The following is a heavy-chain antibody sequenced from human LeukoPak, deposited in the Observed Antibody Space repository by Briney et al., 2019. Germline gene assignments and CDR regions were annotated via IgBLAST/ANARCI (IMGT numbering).Heavy chain of an antibody. CDR1: GFIVSSNY. Sequence: GGSLRLSCAASGFIVSSNYMSWVRQAPGKGLEWVSVIYTGGNSYYADSVKGRFTISRDNSKNTLYLQMNSLRAEDTAMYYCARDFGDYRGYFGYWGQGTLVTVSS. D-gene: IGHD3-3*01. J-gene: IGHJ4*02. V-gene: IGHV3-53*01. CDR3: ARDFGDYRGYFGY. CDR2: IYTGGNS.